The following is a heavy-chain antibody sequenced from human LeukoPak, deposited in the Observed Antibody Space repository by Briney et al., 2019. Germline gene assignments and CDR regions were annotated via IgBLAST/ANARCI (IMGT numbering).Heavy chain of an antibody. CDR3: ARHPITRYYDSSGDSAAGPDY. J-gene: IGHJ4*02. V-gene: IGHV5-10-1*01. Sequence: GESLKISCKGSGYSFTSYWISWVRQMPGKGLEWMGRIDPSDSYTNYSPSFQGHVTISADKSIYTAYLQWSSLKASDTAMYYCARHPITRYYDSSGDSAAGPDYWGQGTLVTVSS. CDR2: IDPSDSYT. CDR1: GYSFTSYW. D-gene: IGHD3-22*01.